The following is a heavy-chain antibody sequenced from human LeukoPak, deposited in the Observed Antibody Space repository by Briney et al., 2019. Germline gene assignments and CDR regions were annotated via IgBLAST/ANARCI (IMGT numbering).Heavy chain of an antibody. Sequence: SETLSLTCTVSGGSISSYYWSWIRQPPGKGLEWIGYIYYSGSTNYNPSLKSRVTISVDTSKNQFSLKLSSVTAADTAVYYCASLTSDYDYVWGSYRSYYFDYWSQGTLVTVSS. CDR2: IYYSGST. CDR1: GGSISSYY. V-gene: IGHV4-59*08. CDR3: ASLTSDYDYVWGSYRSYYFDY. D-gene: IGHD3-16*02. J-gene: IGHJ4*02.